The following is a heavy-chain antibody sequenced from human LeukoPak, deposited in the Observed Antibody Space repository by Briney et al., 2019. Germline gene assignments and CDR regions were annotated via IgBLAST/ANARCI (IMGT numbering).Heavy chain of an antibody. CDR3: ARDPYSGNYGNYYYYYMDV. V-gene: IGHV3-21*06. Sequence: PGGSLRLSCAASGFTFSTYNMNWVRHAPGKGLEWISSITSSSSYIYYADSVKGRFTISRDNAKNSLFLQMNNLSPDDTAVYFCARDPYSGNYGNYYYYYMDVWGKGTTVT. CDR2: ITSSSSYI. CDR1: GFTFSTYN. D-gene: IGHD1-26*01. J-gene: IGHJ6*03.